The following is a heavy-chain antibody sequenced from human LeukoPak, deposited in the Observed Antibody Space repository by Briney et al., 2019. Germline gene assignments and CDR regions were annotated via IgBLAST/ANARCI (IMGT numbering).Heavy chain of an antibody. CDR1: GGSLISYY. J-gene: IGHJ4*02. CDR2: IYYSGST. V-gene: IGHV4-59*08. D-gene: IGHD3-10*01. CDR3: SSTRRGGADFDY. Sequence: PSETLSLTCMGCGGSLISYYWSWIRQPPGKGLEWIGYIYYSGSTNYNPSLKSRVTISVDTSKNQFSLKLSSVTAADAAVYYCSSTRRGGADFDYWGQGTLVTVSS.